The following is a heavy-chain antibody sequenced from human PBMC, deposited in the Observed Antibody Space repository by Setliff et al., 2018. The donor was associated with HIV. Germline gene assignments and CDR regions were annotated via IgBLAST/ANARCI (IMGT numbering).Heavy chain of an antibody. V-gene: IGHV1-69*06. CDR2: ITPVFNEL. CDR3: ARVAAIPVTGTGWYFDL. D-gene: IGHD6-19*01. CDR1: GDTFIRNA. Sequence: SVKVSCKASGDTFIRNALSWVRQAPGQGLEWMGVITPVFNELNYAQHFQGRLTITADKSTDTVYMELSSLRSEDTALYYCARVAAIPVTGTGWYFDLWGRGTLVTAPQ. J-gene: IGHJ2*01.